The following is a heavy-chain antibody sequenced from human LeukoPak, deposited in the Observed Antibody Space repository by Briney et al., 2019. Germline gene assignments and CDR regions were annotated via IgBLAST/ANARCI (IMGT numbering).Heavy chain of an antibody. CDR3: TKEPSGSGWSYTQYFQH. J-gene: IGHJ1*01. V-gene: IGHV3-23*01. CDR2: ISDSGGRT. CDR1: GFPFSSHA. D-gene: IGHD6-19*01. Sequence: GGSLRLSCAASGFPFSSHAMSWVRQAPGEGLEWVSSISDSGGRTDYADSVKGRFTISRDNSKNTLYLQINSLRVGDTAVYYCTKEPSGSGWSYTQYFQHWGQGTLVTVSS.